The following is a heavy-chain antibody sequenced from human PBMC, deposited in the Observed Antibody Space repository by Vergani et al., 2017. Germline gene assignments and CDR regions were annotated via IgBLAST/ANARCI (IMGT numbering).Heavy chain of an antibody. CDR2: INPSGGST. V-gene: IGHV1-46*01. D-gene: IGHD5-18*01. CDR3: AAHAPNVVDTYYFDY. Sequence: QVQLVQSGAEVKKPGASVKVSCKASGYTFTSYYMHWVRQAPGQGLEWMGIINPSGGSTSYAQKFQGRVTMTRDTSTSTVYMELSSLRSEDTAVYYCAAHAPNVVDTYYFDYWGQGTLVTVSS. CDR1: GYTFTSYY. J-gene: IGHJ4*02.